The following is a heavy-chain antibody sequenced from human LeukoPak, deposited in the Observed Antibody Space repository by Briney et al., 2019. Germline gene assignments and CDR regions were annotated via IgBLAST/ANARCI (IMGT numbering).Heavy chain of an antibody. V-gene: IGHV4-34*01. CDR3: ASYGSGSYYRAFDH. Sequence: WETLSLTCAVYGGSFSDYYWSWVRQPPGKGLEWIGEVNHSGNTNYNPSLKSRVTISEDTSKNQFSLKLSSVTAADTAVYYCASYGSGSYYRAFDHWGQGTLVTVSS. J-gene: IGHJ4*02. D-gene: IGHD3-10*01. CDR1: GGSFSDYY. CDR2: VNHSGNT.